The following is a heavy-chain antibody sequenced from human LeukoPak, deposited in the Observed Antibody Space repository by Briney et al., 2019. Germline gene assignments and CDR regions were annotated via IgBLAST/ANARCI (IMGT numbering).Heavy chain of an antibody. D-gene: IGHD3-10*01. Sequence: PGGSLRLSCAASGFTFSSYAMTWVRQAPGKGLEWVSTIIDIGATYYADSVKGLFAISRDISKNTVYLQMNSLRAEDTAVYYCASHGGYGSGSPEDWGQGTLVTVSS. J-gene: IGHJ4*02. V-gene: IGHV3-23*01. CDR3: ASHGGYGSGSPED. CDR1: GFTFSSYA. CDR2: IIDIGAT.